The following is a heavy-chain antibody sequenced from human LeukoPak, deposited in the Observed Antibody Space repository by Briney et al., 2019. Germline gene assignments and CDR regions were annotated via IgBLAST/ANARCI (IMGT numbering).Heavy chain of an antibody. CDR3: ARHGSGSSTFGY. J-gene: IGHJ4*02. CDR2: IYSTGGT. V-gene: IGHV4-4*07. CDR1: GDSISGYY. Sequence: PSETLSLTCSVSGDSISGYYWNWIRQPAGKELEWIGRIYSTGGTNHNPSLKSRVTMSVDTSNNQVSLKLSSVTAADTAVYYCARHGSGSSTFGYWGQGTLVTVSS. D-gene: IGHD1-26*01.